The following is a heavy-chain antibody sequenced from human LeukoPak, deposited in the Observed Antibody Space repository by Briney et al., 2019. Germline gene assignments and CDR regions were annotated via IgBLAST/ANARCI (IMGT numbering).Heavy chain of an antibody. CDR1: GFTFSSYG. D-gene: IGHD5-24*01. CDR2: ISYDGSNK. V-gene: IGHV3-30*03. Sequence: GGSLRLSCAASGFTFSSYGMHWVRQAPGKGLEWVAVISYDGSNKYYADSVKGRFTISRDNSKNTLYLQMNSLRAEDTAVYYCAGLQLLRDAFDIWGQGTMVTVSS. CDR3: AGLQLLRDAFDI. J-gene: IGHJ3*02.